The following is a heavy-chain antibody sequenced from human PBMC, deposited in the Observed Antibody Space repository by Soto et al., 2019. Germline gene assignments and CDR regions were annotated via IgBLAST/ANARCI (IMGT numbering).Heavy chain of an antibody. CDR2: ISGSGGST. V-gene: IGHV3-23*01. CDR3: AKGSQVEVRGVIMSYYYYGMDV. Sequence: QPGGSLRLSCAASGFTFSSYAMSWVRQAPGKGLEWVSAISGSGGSTYYADSVKGRFTISRDNSKNTLYLQMNSLRAEDTAVYYCAKGSQVEVRGVIMSYYYYGMDVWGKGTTVTVSS. CDR1: GFTFSSYA. D-gene: IGHD3-10*01. J-gene: IGHJ6*04.